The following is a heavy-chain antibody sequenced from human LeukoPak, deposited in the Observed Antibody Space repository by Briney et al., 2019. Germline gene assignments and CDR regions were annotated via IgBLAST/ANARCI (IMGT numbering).Heavy chain of an antibody. J-gene: IGHJ4*02. V-gene: IGHV3-30*18. Sequence: GGSLRLSCAASGFTFSSYAMSWVRQTPGKGLEWVALISSDGSKNIYADPVKGRFTVSRDNSKNTLYLQMNSLRAEDTAVYYCVKGLVQTTMSYSVDYWGQGALVTVSS. CDR3: VKGLVQTTMSYSVDY. D-gene: IGHD1-1*01. CDR2: ISSDGSKN. CDR1: GFTFSSYA.